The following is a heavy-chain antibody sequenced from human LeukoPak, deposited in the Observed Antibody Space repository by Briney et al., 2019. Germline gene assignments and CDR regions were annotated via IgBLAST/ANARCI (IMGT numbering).Heavy chain of an antibody. Sequence: SETLSLTCTVSGGSISSYYWSWIRQPPGKGLEWIGYIYYSGSTYYNPSLKSRVTISVDTSKNQFSLKLSSVTAADTAVYYCARDRMVSGSVYYYYGMDVWGQGTTVTVSS. V-gene: IGHV4-59*01. CDR2: IYYSGST. CDR1: GGSISSYY. D-gene: IGHD1-26*01. CDR3: ARDRMVSGSVYYYYGMDV. J-gene: IGHJ6*02.